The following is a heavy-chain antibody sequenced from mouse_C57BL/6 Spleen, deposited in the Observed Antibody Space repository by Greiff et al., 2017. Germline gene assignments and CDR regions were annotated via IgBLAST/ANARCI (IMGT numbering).Heavy chain of an antibody. Sequence: QVQLQQPGAELVMPGASVKLSCKASGYTFTSYWMHWVKQRPGQGLEWIGEIDPSDSYTNYNQKFKGQSTLTVDKSSSTAYMQLSSLTSEDSAVYYCARSLVSSYSAWFAYWGQGTLVTVSA. V-gene: IGHV1-69*01. CDR2: IDPSDSYT. J-gene: IGHJ3*01. CDR3: ARSLVSSYSAWFAY. D-gene: IGHD1-1*01. CDR1: GYTFTSYW.